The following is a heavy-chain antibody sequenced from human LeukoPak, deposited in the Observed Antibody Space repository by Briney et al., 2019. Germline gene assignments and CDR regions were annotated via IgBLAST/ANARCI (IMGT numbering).Heavy chain of an antibody. CDR2: IIPILGIA. Sequence: SVKVSCKASGGTFSSYAISWVRQAPGQGLEWMGRIIPILGIANYAQKFQGRVTITADKSTSTAYMELSSLRSEDTAVYYCARVQQLTKRSDPWGQGTLVTVSS. CDR1: GGTFSSYA. D-gene: IGHD6-13*01. V-gene: IGHV1-69*04. CDR3: ARVQQLTKRSDP. J-gene: IGHJ5*02.